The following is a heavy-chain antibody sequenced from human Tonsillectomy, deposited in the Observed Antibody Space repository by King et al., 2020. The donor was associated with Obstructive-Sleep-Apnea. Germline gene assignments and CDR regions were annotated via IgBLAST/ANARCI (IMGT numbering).Heavy chain of an antibody. CDR2: IYYSGST. V-gene: IGHV4-39*07. J-gene: IGHJ4*02. CDR3: ARETHYYDSSGYLSYFDY. D-gene: IGHD3-22*01. CDR1: GGSISSSSYY. Sequence: QLQESGPGLVKPSETLSLTCTVSGGSISSSSYYLGWIRQPPGKGLDGIGSIYYSGSTYYNPSLKRLGTIYVDTSKNQFSLKLSSVTAADTAVYYCARETHYYDSSGYLSYFDYWGQGTLVTVSS.